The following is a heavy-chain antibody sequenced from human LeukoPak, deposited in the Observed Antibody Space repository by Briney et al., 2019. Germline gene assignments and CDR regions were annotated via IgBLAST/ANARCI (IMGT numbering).Heavy chain of an antibody. D-gene: IGHD6-13*01. CDR1: GGSFSGYY. J-gene: IGHJ4*02. Sequence: SETLSLTCAVYGGSFSGYYWSWIRQPPGKGLEWIGEINHSGSTNYNPSLKSRVTISVDTSKNQFSLKLSSVTAADTAVSYCARGRLPYSSSWYVGRYFDYWGQGTLVTVSS. CDR2: INHSGST. V-gene: IGHV4-34*01. CDR3: ARGRLPYSSSWYVGRYFDY.